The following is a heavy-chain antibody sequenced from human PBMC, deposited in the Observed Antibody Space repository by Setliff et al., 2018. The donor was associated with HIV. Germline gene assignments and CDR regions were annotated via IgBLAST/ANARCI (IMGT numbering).Heavy chain of an antibody. V-gene: IGHV4-31*03. CDR3: ARGDVYCTNGVCYNQHYYPMDV. Sequence: SETLSLTCTVSGGTIASGGHYWSWIRQHPGKGPEWIGYIFYSGDTSYNPSLKSRLTLSLDMSKNQFPLKVNSVTAADTAVYYSARGDVYCTNGVCYNQHYYPMDVWGQGNPGHRLL. CDR1: GGTIASGGHY. D-gene: IGHD2-8*01. J-gene: IGHJ6*02. CDR2: IFYSGDT.